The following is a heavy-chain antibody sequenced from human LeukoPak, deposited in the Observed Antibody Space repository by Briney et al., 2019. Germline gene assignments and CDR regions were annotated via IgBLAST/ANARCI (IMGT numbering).Heavy chain of an antibody. Sequence: PSETLSLTCTVSGGSISSGSYYWSWIRQPAGKGLDWIGRIYTSGSTNYNPSLKSRVTISVATSKNQFSLKLSSVTAADMAVYYCATSYCSSTSCYTGGFDYWDQGTLVTVSS. D-gene: IGHD2-2*02. J-gene: IGHJ4*02. CDR3: ATSYCSSTSCYTGGFDY. CDR1: GGSISSGSYY. V-gene: IGHV4-61*02. CDR2: IYTSGST.